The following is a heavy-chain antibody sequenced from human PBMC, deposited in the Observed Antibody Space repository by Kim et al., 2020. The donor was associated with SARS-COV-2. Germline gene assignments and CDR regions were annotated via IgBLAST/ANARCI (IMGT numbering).Heavy chain of an antibody. J-gene: IGHJ3*02. CDR3: ARDSRVRTLPLAFDM. V-gene: IGHV3-11*06. D-gene: IGHD2-21*02. Sequence: ADSVKGRFTISRDNAKNSLYLQMNSLRAEDTALYYCARDSRVRTLPLAFDMWGQGTMVTVSS.